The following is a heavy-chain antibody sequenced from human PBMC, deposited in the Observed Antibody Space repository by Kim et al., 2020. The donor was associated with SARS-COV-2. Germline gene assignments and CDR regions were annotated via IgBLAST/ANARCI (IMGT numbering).Heavy chain of an antibody. Sequence: GESLKISCKGSGYSFTSYWIGWVRQMPGKGLEWMGIIYPGDSDTRYSPSFQGQVTISADKSISTAYLQWSSLKASDTAMYYCARLGEYSSSPLNWFDPWGQGTLVTVSS. CDR2: IYPGDSDT. D-gene: IGHD6-13*01. CDR1: GYSFTSYW. CDR3: ARLGEYSSSPLNWFDP. V-gene: IGHV5-51*01. J-gene: IGHJ5*02.